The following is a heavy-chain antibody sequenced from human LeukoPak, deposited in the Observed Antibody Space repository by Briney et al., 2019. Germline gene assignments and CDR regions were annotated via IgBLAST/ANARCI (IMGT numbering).Heavy chain of an antibody. D-gene: IGHD4-23*01. CDR3: ARGDYGGNSLEVTFDY. Sequence: PSETLSLTCAVSGGSISSGGYSWSWIRQPPGKGLEWIGYIYHSGSTYYNPSLKSRVTISVDRSKNQFSLKLSSVTAADTAVYYCARGDYGGNSLEVTFDYWGQGTLVTVSS. CDR2: IYHSGST. CDR1: GGSISSGGYS. J-gene: IGHJ4*02. V-gene: IGHV4-30-2*01.